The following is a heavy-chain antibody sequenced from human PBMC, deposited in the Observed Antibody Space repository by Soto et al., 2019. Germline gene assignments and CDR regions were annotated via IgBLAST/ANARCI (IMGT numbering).Heavy chain of an antibody. Sequence: ASVKVSCKASGYTFTSYDINWVRQATGQGLEWMGWMNPNSGNTGYAQKFQGRVTMTRNTSISTAYMELSSLRSEDTAVYYCARDGRSRGTGTIDDYYYYMDVWGKGTTVTVSS. CDR3: ARDGRSRGTGTIDDYYYYMDV. CDR2: MNPNSGNT. J-gene: IGHJ6*03. CDR1: GYTFTSYD. D-gene: IGHD1-7*01. V-gene: IGHV1-8*01.